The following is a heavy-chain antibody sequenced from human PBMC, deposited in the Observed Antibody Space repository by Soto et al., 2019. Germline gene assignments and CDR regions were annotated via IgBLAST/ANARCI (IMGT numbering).Heavy chain of an antibody. CDR2: IVVGSGNT. Sequence: GASVKVSCKASGFTFTSSAMQWVRQARGQRLEWIGWIVVGSGNTNYAQKFQERVTITRDMSTSTAYMELSSLRSEDTAVYYCAAMGLELGLDAFDIWGQGTMVTVSS. J-gene: IGHJ3*02. V-gene: IGHV1-58*02. CDR1: GFTFTSSA. D-gene: IGHD1-26*01. CDR3: AAMGLELGLDAFDI.